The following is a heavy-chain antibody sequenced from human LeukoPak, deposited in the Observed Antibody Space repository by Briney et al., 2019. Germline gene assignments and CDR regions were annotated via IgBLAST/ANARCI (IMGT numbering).Heavy chain of an antibody. V-gene: IGHV4-38-2*02. J-gene: IGHJ4*02. CDR3: ARGNWNYGSLDY. CDR2: VSHSGST. CDR1: GYSISSDYY. Sequence: SETLSLTCTVSGYSISSDYYWGWIRQPPGKGLEWIASVSHSGSTYYNPSLKSRVTISVDTSKNQFSLKLSSVTAADTAVYYCARGNWNYGSLDYWGQGTLVTVSS. D-gene: IGHD1-7*01.